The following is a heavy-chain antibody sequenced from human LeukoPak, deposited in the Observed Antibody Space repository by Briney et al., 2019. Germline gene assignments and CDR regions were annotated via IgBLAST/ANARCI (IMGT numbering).Heavy chain of an antibody. CDR2: IYYSGST. V-gene: IGHV4-61*01. J-gene: IGHJ6*02. D-gene: IGHD5-24*01. Sequence: SETLSLTCTVSGGSVSSGSYYWSWIRQPPGKGLEWIGYIYYSGSTNYNPSLKSRVTISVDTSKNQFSLKLSSVTAADTAVYHCARDGGRDGYNSYYYYGMDVWGQGTTVTVSS. CDR3: ARDGGRDGYNSYYYYGMDV. CDR1: GGSVSSGSYY.